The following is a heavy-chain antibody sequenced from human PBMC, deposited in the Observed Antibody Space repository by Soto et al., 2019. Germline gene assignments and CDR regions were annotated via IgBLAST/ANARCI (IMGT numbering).Heavy chain of an antibody. Sequence: PGKGMEWVSLISWDGGSTYYADSVKGRFTIPRDNSKNSLYLQMNSLRTEDTALYYCASGHESFSKGLGNWGQGTL. CDR2: ISWDGGST. CDR3: ASGHESFSKGLGN. D-gene: IGHD1-26*01. J-gene: IGHJ4*02. V-gene: IGHV3-43*01.